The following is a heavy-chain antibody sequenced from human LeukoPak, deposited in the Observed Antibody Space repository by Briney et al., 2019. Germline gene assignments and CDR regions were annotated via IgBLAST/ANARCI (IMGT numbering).Heavy chain of an antibody. J-gene: IGHJ4*02. CDR3: ARIFGGFD. Sequence: SETLSLTCAVSGGSVSTTNRWSWVRQSPGKGLEWIGEIHHSGTTNYNPSLKSRITVSVDKSKNQFSLKLNSVTAADTAVYYCARIFGGFDWGQGTLITVSS. CDR2: IHHSGTT. CDR1: GGSVSTTNR. V-gene: IGHV4-4*02. D-gene: IGHD3-3*01.